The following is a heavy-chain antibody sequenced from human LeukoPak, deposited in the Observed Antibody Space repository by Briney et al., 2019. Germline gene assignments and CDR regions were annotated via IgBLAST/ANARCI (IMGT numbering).Heavy chain of an antibody. D-gene: IGHD6-13*01. Sequence: SETLSLTCTVSGGSISSSTYYWGWIRQPPGKGLEWIGNIYNSGNTYYSPSLKSRVTISVDTSKNQFSLKLSSVTAADTAVYYCARVIAAAVDYWGQGTLVTVSS. CDR1: GGSISSSTYY. CDR2: IYNSGNT. CDR3: ARVIAAAVDY. J-gene: IGHJ4*02. V-gene: IGHV4-39*07.